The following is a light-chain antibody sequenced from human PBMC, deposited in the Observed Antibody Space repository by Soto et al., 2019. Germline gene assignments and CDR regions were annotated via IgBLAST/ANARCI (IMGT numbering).Light chain of an antibody. CDR1: QSISTY. CDR2: AAS. V-gene: IGKV1-39*01. Sequence: DIQMTQSPSSLSATVGDTVTIACRASQSISTYLNWYQQKPGKAPRLLIYAASDLQTGVPSRFSDSGSGTDFTLPISSLQPEDFATYYCQQCSSPPPYTFGQGTKLEMK. J-gene: IGKJ2*01. CDR3: QQCSSPPPYT.